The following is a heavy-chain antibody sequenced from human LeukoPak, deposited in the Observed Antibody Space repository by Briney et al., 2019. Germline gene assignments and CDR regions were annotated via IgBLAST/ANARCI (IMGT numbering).Heavy chain of an antibody. V-gene: IGHV3-30*18. D-gene: IGHD2-15*01. CDR3: AKDRGYCSGGSCYYFDY. Sequence: GGSLRLSCAASGFTFSTYWMHWVRQAPGKGLEWVAVISSDGSNEYYADSVKGRFTISRDNSKNTLCLQMNSLRAEDTAVYYCAKDRGYCSGGSCYYFDYWGQGTLVTVSS. CDR2: ISSDGSNE. CDR1: GFTFSTYW. J-gene: IGHJ4*02.